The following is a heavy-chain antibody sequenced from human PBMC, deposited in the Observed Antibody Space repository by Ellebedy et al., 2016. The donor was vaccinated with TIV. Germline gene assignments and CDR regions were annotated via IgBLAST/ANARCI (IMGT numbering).Heavy chain of an antibody. Sequence: MPSETLSLTCAVHGESFTAYYWTWVRQSPEKGLEWLGEISHSGSGNYNPSLESRLTISVDKSSNQFSLKLSYVTAAVTAVYYCAGTRGYGHVYWGLGTLVTVSS. V-gene: IGHV4-34*01. D-gene: IGHD5-12*01. CDR2: ISHSGSG. CDR3: AGTRGYGHVY. J-gene: IGHJ4*02. CDR1: GESFTAYY.